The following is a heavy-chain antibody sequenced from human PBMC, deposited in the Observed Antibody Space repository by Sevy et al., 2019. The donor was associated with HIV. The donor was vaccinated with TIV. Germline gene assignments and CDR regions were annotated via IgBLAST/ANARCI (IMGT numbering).Heavy chain of an antibody. CDR1: GGSINSDH. CDR2: VYYTGGT. CDR3: SRRNDFDI. J-gene: IGHJ3*02. Sequence: SETLSLTCTVSGGSINSDHWNWIRQPPGKGLEWIGYVYYTGGTNYNPSLKNRVTISVDRTKNQFSLRLTSVTGSDAAVYFCSRRNDFDIWGQGTMVTFSS. V-gene: IGHV4-59*08.